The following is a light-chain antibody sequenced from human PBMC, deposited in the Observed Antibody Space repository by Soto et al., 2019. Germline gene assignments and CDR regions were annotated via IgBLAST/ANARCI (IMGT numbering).Light chain of an antibody. CDR3: QQRSNWPPT. CDR1: QSISSY. V-gene: IGKV3-11*01. CDR2: DAS. Sequence: EVVLTQSPATLSMSPGERATLSCTASQSISSYLAWYQQKPGQSPRLLISDASNRATGIPARFSGSGTGTDFTLTISSLESEDSVVYYCQQRSNWPPTFGKGTKLEIK. J-gene: IGKJ2*01.